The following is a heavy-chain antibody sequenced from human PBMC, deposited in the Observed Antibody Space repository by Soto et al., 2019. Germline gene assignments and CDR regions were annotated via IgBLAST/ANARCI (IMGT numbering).Heavy chain of an antibody. J-gene: IGHJ6*03. CDR2: SIWNSGRI. CDR1: GFTFGDFA. D-gene: IGHD2-21*02. V-gene: IGHV3-9*01. Sequence: EVQVVESGGGLVEPGRSLRLSCAASGFTFGDFAMHWVRQVPGMGLEWVSGSIWNSGRIGYADSVKGRFTILRDNANNSLYVQMDSLRAEDTAKYFCAKNNGGGVTRLFYFHYIDVWGKGTTVTVSS. CDR3: AKNNGGGVTRLFYFHYIDV.